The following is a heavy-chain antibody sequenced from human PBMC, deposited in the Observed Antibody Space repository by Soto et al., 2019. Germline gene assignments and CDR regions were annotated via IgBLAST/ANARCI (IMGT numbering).Heavy chain of an antibody. V-gene: IGHV3-74*01. D-gene: IGHD1-26*01. CDR3: VRVVTHYSGSYRTIDY. CDR2: ISSDGSSA. CDR1: GFSFSSYW. Sequence: HPGGSLRLSCAASGFSFSSYWMHWVRQAPGKGLVWVSRISSDGSSATYADSVKGRFTISRDNAKNTLYLQMNSLSAEDTAVYYCVRVVTHYSGSYRTIDYWGQGALVTVSS. J-gene: IGHJ4*02.